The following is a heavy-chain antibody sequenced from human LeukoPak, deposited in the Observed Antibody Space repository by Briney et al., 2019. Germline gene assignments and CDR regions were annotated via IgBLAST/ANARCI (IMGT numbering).Heavy chain of an antibody. CDR1: GYTFGGYY. CDR2: INPNSGGT. CDR3: ARSEYYYDYSPLNY. D-gene: IGHD3-22*01. Sequence: ASVKVSCKASGYTFGGYYMHWVRQTPGQGLEWMGWINPNSGGTNYAQKLQGRVTMTTDTSTSTAYMELRSLRSDDTAVYYCARSEYYYDYSPLNYWGQGTLVTVSA. V-gene: IGHV1-2*02. J-gene: IGHJ4*02.